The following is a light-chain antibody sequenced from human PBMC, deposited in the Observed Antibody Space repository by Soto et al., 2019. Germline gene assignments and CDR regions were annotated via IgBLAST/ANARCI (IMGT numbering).Light chain of an antibody. CDR1: SSDVGGYNY. J-gene: IGLJ1*01. CDR3: CSYAGSYTFF. Sequence: QSVLTQPRSVSGSPGQSVTISCTGTSSDVGGYNYVSWYQQHPGKAPKLMIYDVSKRPSGVPDRFSGSKSGNTASLTISGLHAEDQADYYCCSYAGSYTFFFGTGTKVTGL. V-gene: IGLV2-11*01. CDR2: DVS.